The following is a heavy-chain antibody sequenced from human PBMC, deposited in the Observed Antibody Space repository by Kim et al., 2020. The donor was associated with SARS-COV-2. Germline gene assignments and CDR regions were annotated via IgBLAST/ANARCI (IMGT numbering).Heavy chain of an antibody. CDR3: ARGLYSSSYDY. Sequence: TGDALKFKGGVTMTRNTSITTAYMELSSLRSEDTAVYYCARGLYSSSYDYWGQGTLVTVSS. V-gene: IGHV1-8*01. D-gene: IGHD6-13*01. CDR2: T. J-gene: IGHJ4*02.